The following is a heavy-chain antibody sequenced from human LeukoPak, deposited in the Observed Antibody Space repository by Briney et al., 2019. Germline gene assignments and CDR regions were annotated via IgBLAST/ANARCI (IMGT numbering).Heavy chain of an antibody. D-gene: IGHD4-17*01. CDR1: GFTFSDYY. CDR2: ISSSSSTI. J-gene: IGHJ4*02. V-gene: IGHV3-11*04. CDR3: ARAVHYGERLDY. Sequence: GGSLRLACAASGFTFSDYYMSWIRQAPGKVLGWVSYISSSSSTIYYADSVKGRFTISRDNAKNSLYLQMNSLRAEDTAVYYCARAVHYGERLDYWGQGTLVTVSS.